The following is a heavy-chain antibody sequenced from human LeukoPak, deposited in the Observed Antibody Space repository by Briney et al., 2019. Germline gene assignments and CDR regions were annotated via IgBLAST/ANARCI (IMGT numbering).Heavy chain of an antibody. J-gene: IGHJ4*02. V-gene: IGHV3-23*01. Sequence: GGSLRLSCAASGFTFSRSAMTWVRQTPGKGLDWVSSISSSGNTYYADSVKGRFTISRDNSKSMLYLQMNSLRAEDTAVYYCVKGRISEDGLDFWGQGTLVTVSS. CDR3: VKGRISEDGLDF. D-gene: IGHD6-13*01. CDR2: ISSSGNT. CDR1: GFTFSRSA.